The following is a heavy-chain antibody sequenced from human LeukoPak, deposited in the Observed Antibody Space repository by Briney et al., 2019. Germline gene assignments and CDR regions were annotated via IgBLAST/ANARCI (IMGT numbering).Heavy chain of an antibody. Sequence: SETLSLTCAVYGGSFSGYYWSWIRQPPGKGLEWIGEINHSGSTNYNPSLKRRVTISVDTSKNQFSLKLSSVTAADTAVYYCARGSRRVTMIVVVNYMDVWGKGTTVTVSS. J-gene: IGHJ6*03. V-gene: IGHV4-34*01. CDR3: ARGSRRVTMIVVVNYMDV. CDR1: GGSFSGYY. D-gene: IGHD3-22*01. CDR2: INHSGST.